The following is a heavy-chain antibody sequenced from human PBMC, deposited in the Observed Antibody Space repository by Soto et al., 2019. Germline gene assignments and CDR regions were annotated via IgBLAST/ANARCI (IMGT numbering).Heavy chain of an antibody. V-gene: IGHV3-73*01. CDR1: GFTFSRSG. J-gene: IGHJ6*02. CDR3: SRHEEGRRMVFYGMDV. Sequence: HPGGSLRLSCSASGFTFSRSGLHWVRQAPGKGLEWVGRVRSKIHNYATSFADSVRGRFTISRNDSDNTVSLEMSGLKPEDTALYYCSRHEEGRRMVFYGMDVWGQGTTVTVSS. D-gene: IGHD2-15*01. CDR2: VRSKIHNYAT.